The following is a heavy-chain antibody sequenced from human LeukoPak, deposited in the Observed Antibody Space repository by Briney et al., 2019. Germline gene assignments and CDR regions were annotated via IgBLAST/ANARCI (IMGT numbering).Heavy chain of an antibody. J-gene: IGHJ6*02. D-gene: IGHD2-15*01. V-gene: IGHV3-30-3*01. CDR2: ISYDGSNK. CDR3: ARDPTGGIGSGQTRYYYYGMDV. CDR1: GFTFSSYA. Sequence: PGGSLRLSCAASGFTFSSYAMHWVRQAPGKGLEWVAVISYDGSNKYYADSVKGRFTISRDNSKNTLYLQMNSLRAEDTAVYYCARDPTGGIGSGQTRYYYYGMDVWGQGTTVTVSS.